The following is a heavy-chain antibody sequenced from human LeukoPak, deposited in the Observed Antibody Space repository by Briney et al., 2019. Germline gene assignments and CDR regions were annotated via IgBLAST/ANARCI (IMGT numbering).Heavy chain of an antibody. D-gene: IGHD2-15*01. V-gene: IGHV3-9*01. CDR1: GFTFDDYA. CDR3: AKDMGYSPTESAFDI. J-gene: IGHJ3*02. Sequence: GGSVRLSCAASGFTFDDYAMHWVRQAPGKGLEWVSGISRNSGSIGYADSVKGRFTISRDNAKNSLYLQMNSLRAEDTALYYCAKDMGYSPTESAFDIWGQGTMVTVSS. CDR2: ISRNSGSI.